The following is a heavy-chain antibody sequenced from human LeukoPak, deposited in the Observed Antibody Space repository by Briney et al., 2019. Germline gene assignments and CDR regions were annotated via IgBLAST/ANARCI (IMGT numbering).Heavy chain of an antibody. CDR2: IIPIFSTA. Sequence: SVKVSCKASGGTLNSYSITWVRQAPGQGLEWMGGIIPIFSTANYAQKFQGRVTITADESTNTAYMELSSLTSDDTAVYYCARVPSMIRGVVNYGMDVWGQGTTVTVSS. CDR3: ARVPSMIRGVVNYGMDV. V-gene: IGHV1-69*13. D-gene: IGHD3-10*01. CDR1: GGTLNSYS. J-gene: IGHJ6*02.